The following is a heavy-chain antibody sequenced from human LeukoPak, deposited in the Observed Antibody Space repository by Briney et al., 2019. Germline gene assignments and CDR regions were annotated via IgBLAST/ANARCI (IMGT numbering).Heavy chain of an antibody. Sequence: ASVKVSCKASGYTFTGYYMHWVRRAPGQGLEWMGWINPNSGGTNYAQKFQGRVTMTRDTSISTAYMELSRLRSDDTAVYYCARVYCSSTSCPDYWGQGTLVTVSS. CDR2: INPNSGGT. CDR1: GYTFTGYY. J-gene: IGHJ4*02. CDR3: ARVYCSSTSCPDY. D-gene: IGHD2-2*01. V-gene: IGHV1-2*02.